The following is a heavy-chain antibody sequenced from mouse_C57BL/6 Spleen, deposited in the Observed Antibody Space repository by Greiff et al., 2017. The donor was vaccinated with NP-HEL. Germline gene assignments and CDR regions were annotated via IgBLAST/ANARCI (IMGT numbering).Heavy chain of an antibody. CDR1: GYTFTDYY. Sequence: EVQLQQSGPELVKISCKASGYTFTDYYMNWVKQSHGKSLEWIGDINPNNGGTSYNQKFKGKATLTVDKSSSTAYMELRSLTSEDSAVYYCALWPFAYWGQGTLVTVSA. CDR2: INPNNGGT. J-gene: IGHJ3*01. D-gene: IGHD1-1*02. V-gene: IGHV1-26*01. CDR3: ALWPFAY.